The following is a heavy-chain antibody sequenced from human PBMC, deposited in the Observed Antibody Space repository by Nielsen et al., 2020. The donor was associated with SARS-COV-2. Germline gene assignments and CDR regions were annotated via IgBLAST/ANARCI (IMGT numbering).Heavy chain of an antibody. J-gene: IGHJ5*02. CDR1: GFTFSSYW. Sequence: GGSLRLSCAASGFTFSSYWMHWVRQAPGKGLVWVSRINSDGSSTSYADSVKGRFTISRDNAKNTLYLQMNSLRAEDTAVYYCAREGDYYDSSLFGGFDPWGQGTLVTVSS. CDR3: AREGDYYDSSLFGGFDP. V-gene: IGHV3-74*01. CDR2: INSDGSST. D-gene: IGHD3-22*01.